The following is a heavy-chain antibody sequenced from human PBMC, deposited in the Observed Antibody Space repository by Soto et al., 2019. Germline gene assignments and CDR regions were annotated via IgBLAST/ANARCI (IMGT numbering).Heavy chain of an antibody. CDR3: ARGEPFAV. D-gene: IGHD1-26*01. Sequence: EVHLVETGGGLIQPGGSLRLSCAASGFTVNNTYMSWVRQPPGKGLEWVSIIYSGGDTYYADSVKGRLTISRDSSKNTVYIQMNNLRAEDTAVYYCARGEPFAVWGQGTLVTVSS. CDR2: IYSGGDT. J-gene: IGHJ4*02. V-gene: IGHV3-53*02. CDR1: GFTVNNTY.